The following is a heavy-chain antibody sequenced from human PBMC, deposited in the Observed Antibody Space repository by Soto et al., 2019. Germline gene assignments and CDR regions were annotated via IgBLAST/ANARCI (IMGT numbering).Heavy chain of an antibody. CDR3: ARDRNYYYLDV. CDR2: INSDGTTI. J-gene: IGHJ6*03. Sequence: GGSLRLSCAASGFTFSNYWVHWVRQAPGKGLMWVSRINSDGTTINYADSVEGRFTISRDNAKNTLYLQMDSLRAEDTAVYYCARDRNYYYLDVWGKGTTVTVSS. CDR1: GFTFSNYW. V-gene: IGHV3-74*01.